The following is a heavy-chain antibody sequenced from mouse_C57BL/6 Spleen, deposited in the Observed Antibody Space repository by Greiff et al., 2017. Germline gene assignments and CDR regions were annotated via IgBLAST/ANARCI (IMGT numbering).Heavy chain of an antibody. CDR3: ARKGDYGSSGYFDV. V-gene: IGHV1-55*01. Sequence: QVQLKQPGAELVKPGASVKMSCKASGYTFTSYWITWVKQRPGQGLEWIGDIYPGSGSTNYNEKFKSKATLTVDTSSSTAYMQLSSLTSEDSAVYYCARKGDYGSSGYFDVWGTGTTVTVSS. D-gene: IGHD1-1*01. J-gene: IGHJ1*03. CDR2: IYPGSGST. CDR1: GYTFTSYW.